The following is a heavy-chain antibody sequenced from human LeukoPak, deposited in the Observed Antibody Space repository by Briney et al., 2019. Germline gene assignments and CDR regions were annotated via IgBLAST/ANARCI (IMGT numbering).Heavy chain of an antibody. Sequence: PSETLSLTCAVYGGSFSGYYWSWIRQPPGKGLEWIGEINHSGSTNYNPSLKSRVTISVDTSKNQFSLKLSSVTAADTAVYYCARIRLPYCSGGSCFHFYYYYSMDVWGQGTTVTVSS. J-gene: IGHJ6*02. V-gene: IGHV4-34*01. D-gene: IGHD2-15*01. CDR2: INHSGST. CDR3: ARIRLPYCSGGSCFHFYYYYSMDV. CDR1: GGSFSGYY.